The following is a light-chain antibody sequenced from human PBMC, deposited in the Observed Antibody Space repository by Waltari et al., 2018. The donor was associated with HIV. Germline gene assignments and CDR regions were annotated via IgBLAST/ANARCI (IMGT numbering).Light chain of an antibody. CDR3: CSYAGSDTLV. J-gene: IGLJ3*02. Sequence: HSALTQPAPESGSPGQATPISCTGPSSNCGTLNLFPWYHQHPGKAPKLLIYEVKRRPSGLSDRFSGSKSGNTASLTVSGLQAEDEAIYYCCSYAGSDTLVFGGGTSLTIL. V-gene: IGLV2-23*02. CDR1: SSNCGTLNL. CDR2: EVK.